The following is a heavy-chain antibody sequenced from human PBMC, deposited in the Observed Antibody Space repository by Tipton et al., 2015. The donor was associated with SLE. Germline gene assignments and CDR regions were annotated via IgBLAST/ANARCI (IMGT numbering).Heavy chain of an antibody. CDR1: GFTFSRHW. D-gene: IGHD2/OR15-2a*01. Sequence: SLRLSCAASGFTFSRHWMSWVRQPLGQGLERVANIHEDGGEKYYVDSVKGRFTISRDNAENSLYLQMNSLRAEDTAVYYCARIPRISRPYYMDVWGKGTTVTVSS. CDR2: IHEDGGEK. CDR3: ARIPRISRPYYMDV. V-gene: IGHV3-7*01. J-gene: IGHJ6*03.